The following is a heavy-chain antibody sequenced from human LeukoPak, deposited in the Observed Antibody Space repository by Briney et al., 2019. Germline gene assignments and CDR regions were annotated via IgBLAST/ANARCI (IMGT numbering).Heavy chain of an antibody. J-gene: IGHJ4*02. CDR1: GYIFTSYY. Sequence: ASVKVSCKASGYIFTSYYMHWVRQAPGQGLEWMGIINPRGGSTSYAQKFQGRVTMTRDTSTSTVYMELSSLRSEDTAVYYCTKGSASGNYRDYWGQGTLVTVSS. CDR2: INPRGGST. V-gene: IGHV1-46*01. CDR3: TKGSASGNYRDY. D-gene: IGHD3-10*01.